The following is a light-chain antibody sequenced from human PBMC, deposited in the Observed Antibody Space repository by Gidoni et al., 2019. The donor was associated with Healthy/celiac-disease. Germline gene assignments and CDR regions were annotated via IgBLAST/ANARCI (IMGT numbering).Light chain of an antibody. CDR1: QSVSSY. CDR2: DAS. Sequence: EIVLTQSPATLALSPGERATLSCRASQSVSSYLAWYQQKPGQAPRLRIYDASNRATGIPARLSCSGSGTDFTLTISSLEPEDFAVYYCQQRSKWPPTFGQGTRLEIK. V-gene: IGKV3-11*01. CDR3: QQRSKWPPT. J-gene: IGKJ5*01.